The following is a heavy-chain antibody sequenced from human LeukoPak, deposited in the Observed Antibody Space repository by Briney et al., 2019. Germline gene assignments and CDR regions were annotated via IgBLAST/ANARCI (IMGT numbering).Heavy chain of an antibody. CDR1: GSIFTSYW. CDR2: IYPGDSDT. Sequence: GASLQISCKGSGSIFTSYWIGWGRQLPGKGLEWMGIIYPGDSDTRYSPSFQGQVTISADKSISTAYLQWSSLKASDTAMYYCARLPAAETGAFDIWGQGTMVTVSS. CDR3: ARLPAAETGAFDI. J-gene: IGHJ3*02. D-gene: IGHD2-2*01. V-gene: IGHV5-51*01.